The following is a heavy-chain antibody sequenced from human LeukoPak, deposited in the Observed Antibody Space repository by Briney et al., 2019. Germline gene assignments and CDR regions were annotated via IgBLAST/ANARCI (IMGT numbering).Heavy chain of an antibody. CDR3: ARVGDGYKYDY. Sequence: SVKVSCKASGGTFSSDAISWVRQAPGQGLEWMGRIIPILGIANYAQKFQGRVTITADKSTSTAYMELSSLRSEDTAVYYCARVGDGYKYDYWGQGTLVTVSS. CDR1: GGTFSSDA. CDR2: IIPILGIA. V-gene: IGHV1-69*04. J-gene: IGHJ4*02. D-gene: IGHD5-24*01.